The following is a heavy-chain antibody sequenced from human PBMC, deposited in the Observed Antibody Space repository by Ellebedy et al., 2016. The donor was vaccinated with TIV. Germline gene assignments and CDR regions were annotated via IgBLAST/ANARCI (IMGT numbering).Heavy chain of an antibody. CDR2: ISSNSNYI. J-gene: IGHJ4*02. CDR1: GFTFSSYS. V-gene: IGHV3-21*01. Sequence: GESLKISCAASGFTFSSYSMNWVRQAPGKGLGWVSSISSNSNYIYYADSVKGRFTISRDNAKNSLYLQLSSLRAEDTAVYYCARGGGCSGGTCYYPDVWGQGTLVTVSS. CDR3: ARGGGCSGGTCYYPDV. D-gene: IGHD2-15*01.